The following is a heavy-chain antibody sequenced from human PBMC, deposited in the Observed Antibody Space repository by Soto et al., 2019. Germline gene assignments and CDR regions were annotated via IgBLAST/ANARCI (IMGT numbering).Heavy chain of an antibody. CDR3: ARDAVYNDGLWLASD. D-gene: IGHD2-21*01. CDR2: ITGGGST. Sequence: DVQLLESGGGLVQPGGSLRLSCLFSGFNFNYAIIWVRQAPGKEQEWVSGITGGGSTQYAASVKGRFTISRDNSKKTVALQMNSLRVEDTAMYYCARDAVYNDGLWLASDWGQGTQVTVS. CDR1: GFNFNYA. J-gene: IGHJ4*02. V-gene: IGHV3-23*01.